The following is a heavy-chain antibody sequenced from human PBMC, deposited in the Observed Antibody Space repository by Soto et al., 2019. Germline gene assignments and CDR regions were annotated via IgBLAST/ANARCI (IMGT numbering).Heavy chain of an antibody. CDR2: IIPIFGTA. D-gene: IGHD3-22*01. Sequence: QVQLVQSGAEVKKPGASVKVSCKASGYTFTSYGISWVRQAPGQGLEWMGWIIPIFGTANYAQKFQGRVTITADESTSTAYMELSSLRSEDTAVYYCARAGQYDSSGYCDYWGQGTLVTVSS. CDR1: GYTFTSYG. J-gene: IGHJ4*02. V-gene: IGHV1-69*13. CDR3: ARAGQYDSSGYCDY.